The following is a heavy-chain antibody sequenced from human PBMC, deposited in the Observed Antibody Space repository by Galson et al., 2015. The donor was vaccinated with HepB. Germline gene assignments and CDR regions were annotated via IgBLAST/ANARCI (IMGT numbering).Heavy chain of an antibody. V-gene: IGHV4-59*01. CDR3: ARERLDSGYDLYGVGWFDP. J-gene: IGHJ5*02. CDR1: GGSISSYY. D-gene: IGHD5-12*01. CDR2: IYYSGST. Sequence: TLSLTCTVSGGSISSYYWSWIRQPPGKGLEWIGYIYYSGSTNYNPSLKSRVTISVDTSKNQFSLKLSSVTAADTAVYYCARERLDSGYDLYGVGWFDPWGQGTLVTVSS.